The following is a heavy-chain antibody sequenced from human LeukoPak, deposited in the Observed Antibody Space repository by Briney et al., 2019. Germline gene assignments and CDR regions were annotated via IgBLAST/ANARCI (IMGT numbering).Heavy chain of an antibody. V-gene: IGHV4-39*01. Sequence: PSETLSLTCTVSGGSIITRSYNWGWIRQPPGKGLEWIGSIYYSGSTNYNPSLKSRVTIYVDTPKNQFSLRLTSVTAADTAVYYCARRSVAVENYFDYWGQGSLVTVSS. CDR1: GGSIITRSYN. D-gene: IGHD6-19*01. CDR3: ARRSVAVENYFDY. J-gene: IGHJ4*02. CDR2: IYYSGST.